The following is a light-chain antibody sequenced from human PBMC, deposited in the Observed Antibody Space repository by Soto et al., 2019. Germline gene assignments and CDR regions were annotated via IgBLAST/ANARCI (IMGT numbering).Light chain of an antibody. V-gene: IGKV3-15*01. CDR2: GAS. J-gene: IGKJ1*01. CDR1: QSVSRN. CDR3: QQYNSWPPRT. Sequence: EIVMTQSPATLSVSPGERATLSCRASQSVSRNLAWYQQKPGQAPRLLIYGASTRATGIPARFSGSGSGTEFTLTISSLQSEDFAVYYCQQYNSWPPRTFGQGTQVEI.